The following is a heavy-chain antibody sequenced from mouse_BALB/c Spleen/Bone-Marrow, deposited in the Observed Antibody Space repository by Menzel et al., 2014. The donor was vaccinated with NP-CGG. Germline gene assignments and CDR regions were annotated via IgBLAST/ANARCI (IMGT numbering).Heavy chain of an antibody. Sequence: QVQLQQSGAELVKPGASVKLSCKTSGYTFTNYWIQWVQQRPGQGLGWIGEIFPGTGTIYYNEKFKGKATLTIDTSSSTAYMQTSSLTSEDSAGYCCARRYYGSSDAMDYWGQGTSVTVSS. CDR1: GYTFTNYW. CDR2: IFPGTGTI. D-gene: IGHD1-1*01. CDR3: ARRYYGSSDAMDY. J-gene: IGHJ4*01. V-gene: IGHV1S132*01.